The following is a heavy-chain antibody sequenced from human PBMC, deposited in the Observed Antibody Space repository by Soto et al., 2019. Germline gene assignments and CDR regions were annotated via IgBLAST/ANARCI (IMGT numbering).Heavy chain of an antibody. D-gene: IGHD6-13*01. CDR2: IYWDDDK. Sequence: QITLKESGPTLVKPTQTLTLTCTFSGFSLSTSGVGVAWIRQPPGKALEWLALIYWDDDKRYSPSLKSRLTITKDTSTNQVVLTMTNMDPVDTATYYCAHRRQQLGPYYYFDYWGQGTLVTVSS. J-gene: IGHJ4*02. CDR1: GFSLSTSGVG. V-gene: IGHV2-5*02. CDR3: AHRRQQLGPYYYFDY.